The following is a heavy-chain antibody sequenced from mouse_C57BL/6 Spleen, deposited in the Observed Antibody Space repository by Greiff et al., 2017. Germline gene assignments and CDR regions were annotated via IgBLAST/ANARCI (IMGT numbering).Heavy chain of an antibody. D-gene: IGHD2-4*01. J-gene: IGHJ1*03. CDR3: ARHGYYDYDAGYFDV. V-gene: IGHV1-62-2*01. CDR2: FYPGSGSL. CDR1: GYTFTEYT. Sequence: VTLMESGAELVQPGASVKLSCKASGYTFTEYTIHWVKQRSGQGLAWIGWFYPGSGSLKYNEKFKDKATLTADKSSSTVSMELIRLTSEDSAVYFCARHGYYDYDAGYFDVWGTGSTVTVSS.